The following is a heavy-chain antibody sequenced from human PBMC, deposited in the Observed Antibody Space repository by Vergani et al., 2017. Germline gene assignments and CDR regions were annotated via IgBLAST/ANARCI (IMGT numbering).Heavy chain of an antibody. Sequence: DVHLAESGGGFFQPGGSLRLSCSASGFSFNSYWMHWVRQVPGKGLLWVSRIKSDGSITAYADSVKGRFTISRDNAQNTLYLQMNSLRVEDTGVYYCVRDRYYHGSVSYPYFYYYGLDVWGQGTAVTVSS. CDR3: VRDRYYHGSVSYPYFYYYGLDV. D-gene: IGHD3-10*01. J-gene: IGHJ6*02. V-gene: IGHV3-74*03. CDR1: GFSFNSYW. CDR2: IKSDGSIT.